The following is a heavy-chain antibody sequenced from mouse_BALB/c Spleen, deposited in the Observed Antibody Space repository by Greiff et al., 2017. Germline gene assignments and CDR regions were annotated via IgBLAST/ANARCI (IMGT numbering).Heavy chain of an antibody. V-gene: IGHV5-17*02. CDR1: GFTFSSFG. J-gene: IGHJ4*01. CDR2: ISSGSSTI. Sequence: EVQRVESGGGLVQPGGSRKLSCAASGFTFSSFGMHWVRQAPEKGLEWVAYISSGSSTIYYADTVKGRFTISRDNPKNTLFLQMTSLRSGDTAMYYCARGGGRGAMDYWGQGTSVTVSS. CDR3: ARGGGRGAMDY. D-gene: IGHD3-3*01.